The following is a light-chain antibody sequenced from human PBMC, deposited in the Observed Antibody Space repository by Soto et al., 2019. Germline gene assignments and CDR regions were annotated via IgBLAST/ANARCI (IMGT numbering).Light chain of an antibody. CDR2: DAS. Sequence: DIQMTQSQSSLSASVGDRFTITCHASQDISNYLNWYQQKPGKAPKLLIYDASNLETGVPSRFSGSGSGTDFTFTISSLQPEDIATYYCQHYNNLPPYTFGQGTKVDIK. CDR1: QDISNY. CDR3: QHYNNLPPYT. V-gene: IGKV1-33*01. J-gene: IGKJ2*01.